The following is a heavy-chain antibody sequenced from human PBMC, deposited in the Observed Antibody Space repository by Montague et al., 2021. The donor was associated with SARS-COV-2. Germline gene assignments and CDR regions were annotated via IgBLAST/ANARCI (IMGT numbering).Heavy chain of an antibody. V-gene: IGHV4-59*01. CDR3: ARAPIYRSSWYAYFDY. Sequence: ETLSLTCTVSGDSMNNYYWSWIRQPPGKGLEWIGYINYSGSTHXXPSLQSRVTLSKDTSKNQFSLRLTSVTAADTAMYFCARAPIYRSSWYAYFDYWGQGTLVTVSS. CDR2: INYSGST. D-gene: IGHD6-13*01. CDR1: GDSMNNYY. J-gene: IGHJ4*02.